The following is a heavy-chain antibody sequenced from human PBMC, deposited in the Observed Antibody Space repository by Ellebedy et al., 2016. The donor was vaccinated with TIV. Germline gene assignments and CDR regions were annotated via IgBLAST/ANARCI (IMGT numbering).Heavy chain of an antibody. V-gene: IGHV1-69*13. CDR1: GYTFTSYG. CDR2: IIPIFGTA. J-gene: IGHJ4*02. CDR3: ASVRIAAAGTLGY. Sequence: ASVKVSCKASGYTFTSYGISWVRQAPGQGLEWMGGIIPIFGTANYAQKFQGRVTITADESTSTAYMELSSLRSEDTAVYYCASVRIAAAGTLGYWGQGTLVTVSS. D-gene: IGHD6-13*01.